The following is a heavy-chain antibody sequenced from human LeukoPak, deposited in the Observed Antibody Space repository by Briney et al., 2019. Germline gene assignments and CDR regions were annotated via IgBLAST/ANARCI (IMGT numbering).Heavy chain of an antibody. Sequence: GGSLRLSCTASGFTFSNAWMNWVRQAPGKGLEWVGRIKSKTDGGTADYAGPVKGRFIISRDDSKKTLYLQMNSLKAEDTAVYFCTTAYGSGSSFYYYYGMDVWGQGTTVTVSS. CDR3: TTAYGSGSSFYYYYGMDV. V-gene: IGHV3-15*05. CDR2: IKSKTDGGTA. D-gene: IGHD3-10*01. CDR1: GFTFSNAW. J-gene: IGHJ6*02.